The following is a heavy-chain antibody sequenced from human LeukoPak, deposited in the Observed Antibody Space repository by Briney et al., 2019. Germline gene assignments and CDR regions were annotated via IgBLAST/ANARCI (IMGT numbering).Heavy chain of an antibody. Sequence: SVKVSCKASGGTFSSYAISWVRQAPGQGLEWMGRIIPILGIANYAQKFQGRVTITAVKSTSTAYMELSSLRSEDTAVYYCARGSTGDDYWGQGTLVTVSS. J-gene: IGHJ4*02. CDR1: GGTFSSYA. D-gene: IGHD7-27*01. CDR2: IIPILGIA. V-gene: IGHV1-69*04. CDR3: ARGSTGDDY.